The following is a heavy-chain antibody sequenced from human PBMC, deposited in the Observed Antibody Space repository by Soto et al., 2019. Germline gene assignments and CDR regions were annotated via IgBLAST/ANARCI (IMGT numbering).Heavy chain of an antibody. CDR2: IYTRGST. CDR1: GGFIRSYY. J-gene: IGHJ4*02. D-gene: IGHD3-22*01. V-gene: IGHV4-4*07. CDR3: AREGDSSRDDY. Sequence: QVQLQESDPGLVKPSETLTLTCTVSGGFIRSYYWCWIRQPAGKGLEWMGRIYTRGSTTYNPSLKGRVPNSVDTSQNQCPLKLSSVNAADTAVDFFAREGDSSRDDYWGQGTLVTVSS.